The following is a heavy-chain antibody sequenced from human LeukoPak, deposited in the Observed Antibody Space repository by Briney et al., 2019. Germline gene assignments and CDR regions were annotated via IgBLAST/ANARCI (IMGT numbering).Heavy chain of an antibody. CDR2: IYYSGST. Sequence: GSLRLSCAASGFTFSSYWMHWVRQPPGKGLEWIGNIYYSGSTNYNPSLKSRVTISVDTSKNQFSLKLSSVTAADTAVYYCTRGSIAYYYMDVWGQGTTVTISS. J-gene: IGHJ6*03. CDR3: TRGSIAYYYMDV. D-gene: IGHD3-22*01. CDR1: GFTFSSYW. V-gene: IGHV4-59*01.